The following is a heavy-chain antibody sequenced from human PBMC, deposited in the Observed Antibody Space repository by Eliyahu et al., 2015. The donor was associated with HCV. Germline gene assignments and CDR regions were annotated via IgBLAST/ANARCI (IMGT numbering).Heavy chain of an antibody. CDR2: IIPIFGTA. J-gene: IGHJ4*02. CDR1: XXTFSSYA. D-gene: IGHD4-23*01. CDR3: ARDHDYGGNSVHLYFDY. V-gene: IGHV1-69*01. Sequence: QVQLVQSGAEVKKPGSSVKVSCKASXXTFSSYAISWVRQAPGQGLEWMGGIIPIFGTANYAQKFQGRVTITADESTSTAYMELSSLRSEDTAVYYCARDHDYGGNSVHLYFDYWGQGTLVTVSS.